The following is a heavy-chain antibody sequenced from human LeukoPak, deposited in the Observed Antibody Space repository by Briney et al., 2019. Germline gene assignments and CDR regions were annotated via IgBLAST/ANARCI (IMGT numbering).Heavy chain of an antibody. CDR1: GGSISSTGYY. Sequence: ASETLSLTCTVSGGSISSTGYYWGWIRQPPGKGLEWIGSVYYSGSTYYNPSLKSRVTISVDTSKNQFSLKLSSVTAADTAVYYCARAYYYDSFGSRFDYWGQGTLVTVSP. CDR2: VYYSGST. CDR3: ARAYYYDSFGSRFDY. D-gene: IGHD3-22*01. V-gene: IGHV4-39*07. J-gene: IGHJ4*02.